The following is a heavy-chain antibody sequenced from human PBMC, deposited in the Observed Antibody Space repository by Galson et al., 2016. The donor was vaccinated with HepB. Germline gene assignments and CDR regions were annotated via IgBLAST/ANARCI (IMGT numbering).Heavy chain of an antibody. D-gene: IGHD3-16*01. Sequence: SLRLSCAASGFSFSSHGMSWVRQAPGKGLEWVSVISGSGRSTYYADSVKGRFTISRDNPKSTLFLQMNSLRAEDTAVYYCARDGGVKVGGDYWGQGTLVTVSS. CDR3: ARDGGVKVGGDY. V-gene: IGHV3-23*01. CDR1: GFSFSSHG. J-gene: IGHJ4*02. CDR2: ISGSGRST.